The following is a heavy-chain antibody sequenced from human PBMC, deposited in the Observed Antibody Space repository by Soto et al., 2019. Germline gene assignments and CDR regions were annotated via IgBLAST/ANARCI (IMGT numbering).Heavy chain of an antibody. J-gene: IGHJ4*02. V-gene: IGHV3-7*01. CDR1: GFSLTQYW. CDR3: TRWDGRCSGGSCFFDS. Sequence: EVQLVESGGGLVQSGGSLRLSCLASGFSLTQYWMSWVRQTPRKGLEWVAKINEDGTKRDYMESVEGRFTISRDNAKNSVSLQMNSLRADDTAVYFCTRWDGRCSGGSCFFDSWGQGTLVTVSS. CDR2: INEDGTKR. D-gene: IGHD2-15*01.